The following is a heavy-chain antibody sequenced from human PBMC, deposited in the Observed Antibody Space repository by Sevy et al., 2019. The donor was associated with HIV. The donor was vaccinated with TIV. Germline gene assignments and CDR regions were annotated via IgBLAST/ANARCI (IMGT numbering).Heavy chain of an antibody. CDR2: VSYIGTT. D-gene: IGHD2-15*01. V-gene: IGHV4-39*01. Sequence: SENLSLSCTVSGGSITNATYHWGWIRQPPGKGLEWIGSVSYIGTTFYNPSLKSRVTMSVDTSKNLFSLRLSSVTAADTAVYYCAKHVGFFDPWGRGTLVTVSS. CDR3: AKHVGFFDP. CDR1: GGSITNATYH. J-gene: IGHJ5*02.